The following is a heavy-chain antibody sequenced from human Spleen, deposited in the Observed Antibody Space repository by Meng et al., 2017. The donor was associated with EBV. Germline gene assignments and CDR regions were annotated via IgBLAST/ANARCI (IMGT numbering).Heavy chain of an antibody. Sequence: VRVLQAGAEVKKPRASVKVSCKVSGHNLSELSVHWVRQAPGKGLEWMGGFDPEDGETFYAQKFQDRMSMTDDTSTNTAFMELTSLKSDDTAVYYCASNAVFWGQGTLVTVFS. D-gene: IGHD2-8*01. CDR2: FDPEDGET. CDR1: GHNLSELS. CDR3: ASNAVF. J-gene: IGHJ4*02. V-gene: IGHV1-24*01.